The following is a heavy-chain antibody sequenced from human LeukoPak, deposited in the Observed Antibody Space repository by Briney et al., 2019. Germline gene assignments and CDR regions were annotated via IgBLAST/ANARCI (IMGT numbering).Heavy chain of an antibody. CDR3: ARESRAFDI. V-gene: IGHV3-30-3*01. Sequence: GGSLSLSGAASGFPSSSYAMHGVRQAPGKGLEWVAVISYDGSNKYYADSVKGRFTISRDNSKNTLYLQMNSLRAEDTAVYYCARESRAFDIWGQGTMVTVSS. CDR2: ISYDGSNK. CDR1: GFPSSSYA. J-gene: IGHJ3*02.